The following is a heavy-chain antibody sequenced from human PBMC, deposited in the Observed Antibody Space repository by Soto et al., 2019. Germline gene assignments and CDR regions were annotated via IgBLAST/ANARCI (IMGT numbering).Heavy chain of an antibody. D-gene: IGHD2-15*01. CDR2: IIPIFGTA. Sequence: QVQLVQSGAEVKKPGSSVKVSCKSSGGTFSTYAISWVRQAPGQGLEWMGGIIPIFGTANYAQKFQGRVTITADESTTTAYMELISLRSEDTAVYYCARDEMVVATGSRTWHYYYGMDVRGQGTTVTVSS. V-gene: IGHV1-69*12. CDR3: ARDEMVVATGSRTWHYYYGMDV. CDR1: GGTFSTYA. J-gene: IGHJ6*02.